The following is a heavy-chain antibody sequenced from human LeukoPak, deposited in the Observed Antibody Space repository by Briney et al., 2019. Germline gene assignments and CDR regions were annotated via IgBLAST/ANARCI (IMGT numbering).Heavy chain of an antibody. CDR2: IYPGESDT. CDR1: RYTFTSYW. V-gene: IGHV5-51*01. D-gene: IGHD3-3*01. Sequence: GESLKISFNGSRYTFTSYWICWAGQMPGKGLEWMGIIYPGESDTRYSPSFQGQVTISADKSISTAYLQGSSLKASDTAMYYWARHVDFWRGYYLDYWGHGTLVTVSS. J-gene: IGHJ4*01. CDR3: ARHVDFWRGYYLDY.